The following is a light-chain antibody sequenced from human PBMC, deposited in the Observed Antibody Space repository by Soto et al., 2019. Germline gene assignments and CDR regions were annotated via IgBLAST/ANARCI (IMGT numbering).Light chain of an antibody. V-gene: IGKV3-11*01. CDR1: QSVNDC. Sequence: EIVLTQAPATLSLSPGERATLSCRASQSVNDCLAWYQQSPGQAPRLVIYGASNRATGIPVRFSGSGSGTDFTLTISSLEPEDFAVYYCLHRGRWPRTFGQGTKLEIK. J-gene: IGKJ2*01. CDR3: LHRGRWPRT. CDR2: GAS.